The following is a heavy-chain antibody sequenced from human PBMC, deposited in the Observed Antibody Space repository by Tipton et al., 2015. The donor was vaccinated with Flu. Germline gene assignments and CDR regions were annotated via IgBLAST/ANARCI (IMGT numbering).Heavy chain of an antibody. CDR1: GFTFSSYA. CDR2: ISGSGGST. J-gene: IGHJ6*03. V-gene: IGHV3-23*01. D-gene: IGHD1-26*01. Sequence: SLRLSCAASGFTFSSYAMSWVRQAPGKGLEWVSAISGSGGSTYYADSVKGRFTISRDNSKNTLYLQMNSLRAEDTAVYYCAKDSSIVDTPYYMDVWGKGTTVTVSS. CDR3: AKDSSIVDTPYYMDV.